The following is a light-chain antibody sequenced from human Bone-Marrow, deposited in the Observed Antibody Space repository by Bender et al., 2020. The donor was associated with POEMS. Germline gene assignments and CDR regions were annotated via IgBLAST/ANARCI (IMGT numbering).Light chain of an antibody. CDR3: CSYTSTNTVV. J-gene: IGLJ2*01. CDR1: SRDVGMFNL. Sequence: QSALTQPASVSGSPGQSITISCTGTSRDVGMFNLVSWYQQYPGKAPKFIIYEGSKRPSGVSNRFSGSKSGNTASLTISGLQAEDEADYYCCSYTSTNTVVFGGGTKLTVL. V-gene: IGLV2-14*02. CDR2: EGS.